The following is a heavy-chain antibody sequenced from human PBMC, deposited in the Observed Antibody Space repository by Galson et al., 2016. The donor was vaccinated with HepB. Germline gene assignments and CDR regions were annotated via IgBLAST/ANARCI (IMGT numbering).Heavy chain of an antibody. CDR1: GFTVSGKY. Sequence: SLRLSCAASGFTVSGKYMSWARQAPGKGLEWVAVIFSVDATYYRDSVKGRFTISRDNSKNTLYLQMNNLRAEDTAVYYCEGYSDPFDIRGQGTMVTVSS. V-gene: IGHV3-53*01. J-gene: IGHJ3*02. D-gene: IGHD3-22*01. CDR2: IFSVDAT. CDR3: EGYSDPFDI.